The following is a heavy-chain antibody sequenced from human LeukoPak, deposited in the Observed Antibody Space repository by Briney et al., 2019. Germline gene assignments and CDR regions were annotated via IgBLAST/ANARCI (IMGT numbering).Heavy chain of an antibody. CDR1: GGTFSSYA. D-gene: IGHD1-26*01. Sequence: SVXVSXKASGGTFSSYAISWVRQAPGQXLEXXXGFXPEDGQILYAQKFQGRVTMTKDTSTDTVYMDLTNLRSEDTAVYYCATPSGSFLGFYYGMDVWGQGTTVTVSS. CDR2: FXPEDGQI. CDR3: ATPSGSFLGFYYGMDV. J-gene: IGHJ6*02. V-gene: IGHV1-24*01.